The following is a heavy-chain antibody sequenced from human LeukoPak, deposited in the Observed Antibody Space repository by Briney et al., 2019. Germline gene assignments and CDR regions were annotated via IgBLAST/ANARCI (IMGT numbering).Heavy chain of an antibody. CDR2: INPNSGDT. CDR3: ARLGGGLDI. CDR1: GYTFTGYY. D-gene: IGHD1-26*01. V-gene: IGHV1-2*02. Sequence: ASVKVSCKASGYTFTGYYMHWVRQAPGQGPEWMGWINPNSGDTNYAQKFQDRVTMTTDTSISTAYMELSRLRSDDTAMFYCARLGGGLDIWGQGTMVTVSS. J-gene: IGHJ3*02.